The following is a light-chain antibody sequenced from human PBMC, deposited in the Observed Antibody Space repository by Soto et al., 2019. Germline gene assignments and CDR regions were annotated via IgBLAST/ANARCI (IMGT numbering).Light chain of an antibody. Sequence: IQLTQSPSSLSASVGDRVTITCRASQGISRYLAWYQQKPGKAPKLLIYAASTLHSGVPSKFSGSGSGTDFTLTISSLQPEDSATYYCQQLNSYPLTFGGGTKVEIK. CDR3: QQLNSYPLT. CDR1: QGISRY. V-gene: IGKV1-9*01. J-gene: IGKJ4*01. CDR2: AAS.